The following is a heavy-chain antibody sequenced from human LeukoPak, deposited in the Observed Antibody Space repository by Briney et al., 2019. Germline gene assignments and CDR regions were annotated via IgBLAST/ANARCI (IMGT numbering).Heavy chain of an antibody. CDR3: ATSYDMGWLIGY. CDR2: IKQDGSEK. Sequence: GGSLRLSCAASGFTFGDTWVNWVRQVPGQGLEWVANIKQDGSEKFYVASVKGRFTISRDNGKSSLYLQMNSLRAEDTALYYCATSYDMGWLIGYWGQGTLVTVSS. V-gene: IGHV3-7*03. D-gene: IGHD3/OR15-3a*01. J-gene: IGHJ4*02. CDR1: GFTFGDTW.